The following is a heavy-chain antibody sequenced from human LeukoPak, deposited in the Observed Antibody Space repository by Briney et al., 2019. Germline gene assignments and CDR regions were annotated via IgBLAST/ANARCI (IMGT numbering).Heavy chain of an antibody. V-gene: IGHV1-8*01. D-gene: IGHD3-16*02. CDR3: ASGNMITFGGVIVRAGDY. CDR2: MNPNSGNT. CDR1: GYTFTSYD. Sequence: GASVKVSCKASGYTFTSYDINWVRQATGQGLEWMGWMNPNSGNTGYAQKFQGRVTMTRNTSISTAYMELSSLRSEDTAVYYCASGNMITFGGVIVRAGDYWGQGTLVTVSS. J-gene: IGHJ4*02.